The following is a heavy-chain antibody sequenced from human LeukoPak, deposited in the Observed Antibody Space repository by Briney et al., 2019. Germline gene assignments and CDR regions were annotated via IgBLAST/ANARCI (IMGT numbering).Heavy chain of an antibody. CDR1: GGSISSGGYY. J-gene: IGHJ4*02. D-gene: IGHD5-12*01. CDR2: IYYGGST. Sequence: SQTLSLTCTVSGGSISSGGYYWSWIRQHPGKGLEWIGYIYYGGSTYYNPSLKSRVTISVDTSKNQFSLKLSSVTAADTAVYYCARDGGYEPFFDYWGQGTLVTVSS. V-gene: IGHV4-31*03. CDR3: ARDGGYEPFFDY.